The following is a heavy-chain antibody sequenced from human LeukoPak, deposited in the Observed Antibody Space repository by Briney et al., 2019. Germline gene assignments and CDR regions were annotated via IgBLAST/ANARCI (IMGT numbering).Heavy chain of an antibody. CDR1: GGSISSGGYY. D-gene: IGHD3-22*01. CDR3: ARSEEQYYDSSGSLGAFDI. CDR2: IYYSGST. Sequence: PSQTLSLTCTVSGGSISSGGYYWSWIRQHPGKGLEWIGYIYYSGSTYYNPSLKSRVTISVDTSKNQFSLKLSSVTAADTAVYYCARSEEQYYDSSGSLGAFDIWGQGTMVTVSS. V-gene: IGHV4-31*03. J-gene: IGHJ3*02.